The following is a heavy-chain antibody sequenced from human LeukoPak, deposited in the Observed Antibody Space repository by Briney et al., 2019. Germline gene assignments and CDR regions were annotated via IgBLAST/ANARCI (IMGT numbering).Heavy chain of an antibody. CDR3: ARDPVVGATDY. D-gene: IGHD1-26*01. CDR2: IKQDGSEK. V-gene: IGHV3-7*01. Sequence: GGSLRLSCAASGFTFSSYWMSWVRQAPGEGLEWVANIKQDGSEKYYVDSVKGRFTISRDNAKNSLYLQMNSLRAEDTAVYYCARDPVVGATDYWGQGTLVTVSS. CDR1: GFTFSSYW. J-gene: IGHJ4*02.